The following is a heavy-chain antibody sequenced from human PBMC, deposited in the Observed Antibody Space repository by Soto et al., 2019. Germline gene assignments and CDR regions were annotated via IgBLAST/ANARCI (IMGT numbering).Heavy chain of an antibody. V-gene: IGHV4-59*12. CDR3: ARGRNVLLWFGESQEGYYFDY. J-gene: IGHJ4*02. Sequence: PSETLSLTCTVSGGSISNYYWSWIRQPPGKGLEWIGYFYYTGITNYNPSLKSRISMSVDTSKNQFSLKLSSVTAADTAVYYCARGRNVLLWFGESQEGYYFDYWGQGTLVTVSS. CDR1: GGSISNYY. D-gene: IGHD3-10*01. CDR2: FYYTGIT.